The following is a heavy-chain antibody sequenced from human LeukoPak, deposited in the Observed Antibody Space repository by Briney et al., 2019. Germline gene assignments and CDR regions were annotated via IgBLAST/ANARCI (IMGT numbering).Heavy chain of an antibody. Sequence: PGGSLRLSCAASGFTFSSYWMSWVRQAPGKGLEWVANIKQDGSEKYYVDSVKGRFTISRDNSKNTLYLQMNSLRAEDTAVYYCAKDRTLGIIDYWGQGTLVTVSS. V-gene: IGHV3-7*03. CDR3: AKDRTLGIIDY. CDR2: IKQDGSEK. CDR1: GFTFSSYW. D-gene: IGHD1-14*01. J-gene: IGHJ4*02.